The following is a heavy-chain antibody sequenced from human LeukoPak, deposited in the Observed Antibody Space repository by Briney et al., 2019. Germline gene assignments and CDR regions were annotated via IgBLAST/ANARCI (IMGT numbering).Heavy chain of an antibody. CDR3: ARDPSFSVPYYYYGMDV. D-gene: IGHD3-10*01. CDR1: GFAVSSNY. J-gene: IGHJ6*02. Sequence: GGSLRLSCAASGFAVSSNYMSWVRQTPGKGLEWVSVIYSGGSTYYADSVKGRFTISRDKSKNTLYLQMNSLRAEDTAVYFCARDPSFSVPYYYYGMDVWGQGTTVTVSS. V-gene: IGHV3-53*01. CDR2: IYSGGST.